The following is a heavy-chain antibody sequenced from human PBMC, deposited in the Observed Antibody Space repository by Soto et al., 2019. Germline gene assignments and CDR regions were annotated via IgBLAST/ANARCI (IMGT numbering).Heavy chain of an antibody. J-gene: IGHJ5*02. V-gene: IGHV1-46*01. Sequence: GASVKVSCKASGYTFTSYYMHWVRQAPGQGLEWMGIINPSGGSTSYAQKFQGRVTMTRDTSTSTVYMELSSLRSEDTAVYYCARDRTGYCSGGSCYNNWFDPRGQGTLVTVSS. D-gene: IGHD2-15*01. CDR3: ARDRTGYCSGGSCYNNWFDP. CDR2: INPSGGST. CDR1: GYTFTSYY.